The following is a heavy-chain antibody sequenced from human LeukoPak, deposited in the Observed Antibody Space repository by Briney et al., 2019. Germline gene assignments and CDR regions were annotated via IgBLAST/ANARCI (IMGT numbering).Heavy chain of an antibody. CDR3: AREAPIMLFPLDYYMDV. Sequence: GGSLRLSCAASGFTFSSYAMHWVRQAPGKGLEWVAVISYDGRNKYYADSVKGRFTISRDNSKNTLYLQMNSLRAEDTAVYYCAREAPIMLFPLDYYMDVWGKGTTVTVSS. J-gene: IGHJ6*03. CDR1: GFTFSSYA. CDR2: ISYDGRNK. D-gene: IGHD2-21*01. V-gene: IGHV3-30*04.